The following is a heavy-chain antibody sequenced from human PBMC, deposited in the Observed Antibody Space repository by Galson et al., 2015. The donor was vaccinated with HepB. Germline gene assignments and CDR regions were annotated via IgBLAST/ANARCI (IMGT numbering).Heavy chain of an antibody. Sequence: CAISGDSVSSNRAAWNWIRQSPSGGLEWLGRAYYSTKWKTDYAVSVKSRITISSDTSKNHLFLQLNSVTPEDTAVYYCARGFLLKGFDPWGQGTLVTVSS. J-gene: IGHJ5*02. V-gene: IGHV6-1*01. CDR3: ARGFLLKGFDP. CDR2: AYYSTKWKT. CDR1: GDSVSSNRAA. D-gene: IGHD2/OR15-2a*01.